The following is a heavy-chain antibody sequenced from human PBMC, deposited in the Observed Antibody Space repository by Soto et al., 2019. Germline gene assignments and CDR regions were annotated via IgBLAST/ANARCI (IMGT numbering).Heavy chain of an antibody. V-gene: IGHV3-30*18. D-gene: IGHD6-19*01. CDR3: AKGHSSGWYYFDN. J-gene: IGHJ4*02. CDR2: TSYDGSYK. Sequence: QVQLVESGGGVVQXGXSLRLSCAASGFILSSYGMHWVRQAPGKGLEWVAVTSYDGSYKYNADSVKGRFTISRDNSKNTLYLKMNSLRDEDTAVYYCAKGHSSGWYYFDNWGQGTLVTVSS. CDR1: GFILSSYG.